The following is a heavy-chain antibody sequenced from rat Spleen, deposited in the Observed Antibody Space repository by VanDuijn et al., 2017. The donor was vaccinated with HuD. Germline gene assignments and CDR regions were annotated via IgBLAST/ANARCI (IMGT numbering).Heavy chain of an antibody. V-gene: IGHV5-25*01. CDR1: GFTFSNYD. CDR2: ISPSGVST. Sequence: EVQLVESGGGLVQPGRSLKLSCAASGFTFSNYDMAWVRQAPTKGLEWVASISPSGVSTYYRDSVQGRFTVSSDNAKSTLYLQRASLRSEDTATDYCARGWLRFAYWCLGTLVTVSS. CDR3: ARGWLRFAY. J-gene: IGHJ3*01.